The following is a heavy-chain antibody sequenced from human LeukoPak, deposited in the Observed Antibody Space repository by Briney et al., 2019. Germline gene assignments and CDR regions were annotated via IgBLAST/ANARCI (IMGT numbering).Heavy chain of an antibody. V-gene: IGHV4-59*08. J-gene: IGHJ4*02. CDR2: INYSGST. CDR3: ARHGSSRWSTFYFDY. Sequence: SETLSLTCTVSGGSISTNYWGWIRQPPGKGLEWIGHINYSGSTNYNPSLKSRVTISVDTSKNQFSLNLSSVTAADTAVYYCARHGSSRWSTFYFDYWGQGTLVTVSS. D-gene: IGHD6-13*01. CDR1: GGSISTNY.